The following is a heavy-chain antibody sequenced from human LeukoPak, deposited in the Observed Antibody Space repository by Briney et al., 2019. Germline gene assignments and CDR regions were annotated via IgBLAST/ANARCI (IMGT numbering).Heavy chain of an antibody. CDR3: ARRYDSSGHFLG. D-gene: IGHD3-22*01. CDR1: GGSISSSNW. J-gene: IGHJ4*02. CDR2: IYYSGST. Sequence: PSGTLSLTCAVSGGSISSSNWWSWVRQPPGKGLEWIGSIYYSGSTYYNPSLKSRVTISVDTSKNQFSLKLSSVTAADTAVYYCARRYDSSGHFLGWGQGTLVTVSS. V-gene: IGHV4-4*02.